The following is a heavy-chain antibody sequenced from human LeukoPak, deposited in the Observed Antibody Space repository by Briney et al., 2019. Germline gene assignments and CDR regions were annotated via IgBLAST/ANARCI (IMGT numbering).Heavy chain of an antibody. CDR1: GFTFSNYA. J-gene: IGHJ4*02. Sequence: PGGSLRLSCAASGFTFSNYAMGWVRHAPGKGLEWVSTINDSGGRTHYADSVKGRFTISRDNSKNTLYLQMKSLRAEDTAVYYCDGADYWGQGTLVTVSS. V-gene: IGHV3-23*01. CDR2: INDSGGRT. CDR3: DGADY.